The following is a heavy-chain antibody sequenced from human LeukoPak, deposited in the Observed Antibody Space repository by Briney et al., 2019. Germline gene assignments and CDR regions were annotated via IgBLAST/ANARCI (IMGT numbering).Heavy chain of an antibody. Sequence: SETLSLTCTVSGGSISSYYLSWIRQPPGKGLEWIGYIYYSGSTNYNPSLKSRVTISVDTSKNQFSLKLSSVTAADTAVYYCARDFYDFWSGYYTEYYYYYMDVWGKGTTVTVSS. CDR3: ARDFYDFWSGYYTEYYYYYMDV. CDR2: IYYSGST. J-gene: IGHJ6*03. CDR1: GGSISSYY. D-gene: IGHD3-3*01. V-gene: IGHV4-59*12.